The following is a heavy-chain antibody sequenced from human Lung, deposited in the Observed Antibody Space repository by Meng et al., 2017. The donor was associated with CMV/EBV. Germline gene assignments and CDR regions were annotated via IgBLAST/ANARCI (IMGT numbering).Heavy chain of an antibody. V-gene: IGHV3-23*01. D-gene: IGHD1/OR15-1a*01. CDR2: TSTTGADT. Sequence: EVQLLESGGGLVQPGGSLRLSCVASGFTFRSYAMTWVRQAPGKGLEWVSATSTTGADTYYTGSVKGRFTISRDNSGNKLFLQMNSLRVEDTAVYYCARNKEPFDYWGQGALVTVSS. CDR3: ARNKEPFDY. CDR1: GFTFRSYA. J-gene: IGHJ4*02.